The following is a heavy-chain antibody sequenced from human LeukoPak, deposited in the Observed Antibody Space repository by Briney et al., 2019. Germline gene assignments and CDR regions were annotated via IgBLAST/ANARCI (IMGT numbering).Heavy chain of an antibody. V-gene: IGHV3-11*01. CDR3: AKDMGPLGYCSSTSCYSIAFDI. CDR1: GFTFSDYY. CDR2: ISSSGSTI. Sequence: GGSLRLSCAASGFTFSDYYMSWIRQAPGKGLEWVSYISSSGSTIYYADSVKGRFTISRDNAKNSLYLQMNSLRAEDTALYYCAKDMGPLGYCSSTSCYSIAFDIWGQGTMVTVSS. D-gene: IGHD2-2*03. J-gene: IGHJ3*02.